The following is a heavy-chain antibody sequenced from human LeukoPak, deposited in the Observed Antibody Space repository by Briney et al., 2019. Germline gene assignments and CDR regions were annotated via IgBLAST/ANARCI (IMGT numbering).Heavy chain of an antibody. D-gene: IGHD3-16*02. Sequence: PSETLSLTCTVSGGSISSSSYYWGWIRQPPGKGLEWIGSIYYSGSTYYNPSLKSRVTISVDTSKNQFSLKLSSVTAADTAVYYCARAFYEGYDYVWGSYRSALDYWGQGSLVTVSS. CDR2: IYYSGST. CDR3: ARAFYEGYDYVWGSYRSALDY. J-gene: IGHJ4*02. V-gene: IGHV4-39*01. CDR1: GGSISSSSYY.